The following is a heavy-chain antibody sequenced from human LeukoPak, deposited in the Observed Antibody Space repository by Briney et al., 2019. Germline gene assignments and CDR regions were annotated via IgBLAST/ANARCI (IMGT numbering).Heavy chain of an antibody. Sequence: ESLQIPCKGSGYSFISYWIAWARHMPGKGLEWMANIFPGDSDTRYSPSFQGQVTISADRSISTAYLQWTSLRASDTAIYYCARLSSRHEYSGYDPLDYWGQGTLVTVSS. J-gene: IGHJ4*02. CDR1: GYSFISYW. CDR3: ARLSSRHEYSGYDPLDY. V-gene: IGHV5-51*01. D-gene: IGHD5-12*01. CDR2: IFPGDSDT.